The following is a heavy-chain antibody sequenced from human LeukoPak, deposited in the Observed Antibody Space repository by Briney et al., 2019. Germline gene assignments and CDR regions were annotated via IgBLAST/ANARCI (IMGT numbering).Heavy chain of an antibody. CDR1: GFTFSSYE. CDR3: ARQPHANWYFDL. V-gene: IGHV3-48*03. CDR2: ISSSGSAI. D-gene: IGHD1-14*01. J-gene: IGHJ2*01. Sequence: PGGSLRLSCAASGFTFSSYEMNWVRQAPGKGLEWVSYISSSGSAIYYADSVKGRFTISRDNAKNSLYLQMNSLRAEDTAVYYCARQPHANWYFDLWGRGTLVTVSS.